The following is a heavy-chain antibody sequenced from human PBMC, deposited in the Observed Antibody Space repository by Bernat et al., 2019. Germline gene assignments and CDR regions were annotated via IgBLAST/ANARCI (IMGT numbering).Heavy chain of an antibody. Sequence: QVQLVESGGGLVKPGGSLRLSCAASGFTFSDYYMSWIRQAPGKGLDWASYISSSSSYTNYADSVKGRFTISRDNAKNSLYLQMNSLRAEDTAVYYCAGGTSNSGPYMDVWGKGTTVTVSS. D-gene: IGHD6-25*01. CDR1: GFTFSDYY. V-gene: IGHV3-11*05. CDR2: ISSSSSYT. J-gene: IGHJ6*03. CDR3: AGGTSNSGPYMDV.